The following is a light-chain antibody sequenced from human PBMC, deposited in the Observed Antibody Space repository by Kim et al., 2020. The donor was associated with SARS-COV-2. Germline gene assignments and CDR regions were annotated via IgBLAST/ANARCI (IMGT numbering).Light chain of an antibody. Sequence: EIVMTQSPGTLSVSPGERATLSCRASQSVRSNLAWYQQKPGQAPRLLIYDASTRATGIPARFSGSGSGTEFTLTISSLQSEDFAVYYCQQYDNWPTLTFGGGTKVDIK. V-gene: IGKV3-15*01. CDR2: DAS. J-gene: IGKJ4*01. CDR1: QSVRSN. CDR3: QQYDNWPTLT.